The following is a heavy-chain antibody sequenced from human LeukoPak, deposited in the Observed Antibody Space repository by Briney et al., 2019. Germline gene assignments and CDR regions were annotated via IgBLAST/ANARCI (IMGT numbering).Heavy chain of an antibody. J-gene: IGHJ4*02. V-gene: IGHV4-59*01. CDR2: IYYSGST. CDR1: GGSISSYY. D-gene: IGHD1-7*01. CDR3: ARGSRELYYFDY. Sequence: SSETLSLTCTVSGGSISSYYRSWIRQPPGKGLEWIGYIYYSGSTKYSPSLKSRVTISVDASKTQFSLKLNSVTAADTAVYYCARGSRELYYFDYWGQGTLVTVSS.